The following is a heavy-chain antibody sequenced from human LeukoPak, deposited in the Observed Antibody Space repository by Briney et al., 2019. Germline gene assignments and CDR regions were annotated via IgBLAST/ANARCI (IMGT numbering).Heavy chain of an antibody. J-gene: IGHJ4*02. CDR3: ASNVDTAMMDFDY. V-gene: IGHV4-38-2*02. CDR2: IYHSGSTGST. Sequence: SETLSLTCTVSGYSISSGYYWGWIRQPPGKGLEWIGSIYHSGSTGSTYYNPSLKSRVTISVDTSKNQFSLNLSSVTAADTAVYYCASNVDTAMMDFDYWGQGTLVTVSS. D-gene: IGHD5-18*01. CDR1: GYSISSGYY.